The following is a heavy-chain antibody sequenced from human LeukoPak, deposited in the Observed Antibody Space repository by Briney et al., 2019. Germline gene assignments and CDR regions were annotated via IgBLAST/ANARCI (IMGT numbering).Heavy chain of an antibody. D-gene: IGHD3-22*01. CDR3: AKAGKVASSDYYYFDY. J-gene: IGHJ4*02. CDR1: GFTFSSYG. Sequence: PGRSLRLSCAASGFTFSSYGMHWVRQAPGKGLEWVAVIWYDGSNKYYADSVKGRFTISRDNSKNTLYLQMNSLRAEDTAVYYCAKAGKVASSDYYYFDYWGQGTLVTVSS. CDR2: IWYDGSNK. V-gene: IGHV3-33*06.